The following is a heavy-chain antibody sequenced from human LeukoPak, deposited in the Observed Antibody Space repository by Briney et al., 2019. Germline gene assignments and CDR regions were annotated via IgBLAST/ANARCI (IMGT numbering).Heavy chain of an antibody. CDR1: GGSISSGGYS. CDR2: IYHSGST. D-gene: IGHD2-15*01. Sequence: SETLSLTCAVSGGSISSGGYSGSWIRQPPGKGLEWIGYIYHSGSTYYNPSLKSRVTISVDRSKNQFSLKLSSVTAADTAVYYCARGGEYCSGGSCYWWFDPWGQGTLVTVSS. V-gene: IGHV4-30-2*01. CDR3: ARGGEYCSGGSCYWWFDP. J-gene: IGHJ5*02.